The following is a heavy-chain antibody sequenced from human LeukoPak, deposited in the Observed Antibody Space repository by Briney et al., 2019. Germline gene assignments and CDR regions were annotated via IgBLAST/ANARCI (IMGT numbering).Heavy chain of an antibody. CDR3: ARGRVAMVRGVISPESY. CDR1: GYTFTSYA. J-gene: IGHJ4*02. Sequence: ASVKVSCKASGYTFTSYAMNWVRQAPGQGLEWMGWINTNTGNPTYAQGFTGRFVFSLDTSVSTAYLQISSLKAEDTAVCYCARGRVAMVRGVISPESYWGQGTLVTVSS. V-gene: IGHV7-4-1*02. D-gene: IGHD3-10*01. CDR2: INTNTGNP.